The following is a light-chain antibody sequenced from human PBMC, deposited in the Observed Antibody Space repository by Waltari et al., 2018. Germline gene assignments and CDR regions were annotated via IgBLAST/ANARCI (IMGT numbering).Light chain of an antibody. CDR3: SSYTSSSTLRV. CDR2: DVR. J-gene: IGLJ2*01. V-gene: IGLV2-14*03. Sequence: QSALTQPASVSGSPGQSITISCTGTSSDVGGYNYVSWYQPPPGKAPKLMIYDVRNRPSGVSNRFSGSKSGNTASLTISGRQAEDEADYYCSSYTSSSTLRVFGGGTKLTVL. CDR1: SSDVGGYNY.